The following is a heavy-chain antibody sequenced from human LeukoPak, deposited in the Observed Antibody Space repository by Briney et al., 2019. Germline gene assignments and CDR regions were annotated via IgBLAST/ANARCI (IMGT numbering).Heavy chain of an antibody. CDR3: ARRDYGGKHFDY. J-gene: IGHJ4*02. CDR2: IYVGDSDT. V-gene: IGHV5-51*01. D-gene: IGHD4-23*01. Sequence: GGSLQISCQGSGSSFTSYWIGWVRRLPGKGLEWMGIIYVGDSDTRYSPSFQGQVTISADKSISTAYLQWSSLKASDTAMYYCARRDYGGKHFDYWGQGTLVTVSS. CDR1: GSSFTSYW.